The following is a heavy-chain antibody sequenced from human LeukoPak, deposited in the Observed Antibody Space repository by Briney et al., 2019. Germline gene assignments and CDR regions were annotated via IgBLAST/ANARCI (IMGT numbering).Heavy chain of an antibody. V-gene: IGHV3-48*03. CDR3: AISSQLLPPYFDY. D-gene: IGHD2-2*01. CDR2: ISSSGSTI. CDR1: GFTFSSYE. J-gene: IGHJ4*02. Sequence: GGSLRLSCAASGFTFSSYEMNWVHQAPGKGLEWVSYISSSGSTIYYADSVKGRFTISRDNAKNSLYLQMNSLRAEDTAVYYCAISSQLLPPYFDYWGQGTLVTVSS.